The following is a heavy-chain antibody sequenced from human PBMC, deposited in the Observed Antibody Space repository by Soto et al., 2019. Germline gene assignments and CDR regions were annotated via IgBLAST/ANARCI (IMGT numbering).Heavy chain of an antibody. V-gene: IGHV4-39*01. CDR2: IYYNGGA. J-gene: IGHJ4*02. CDR1: GGSSSRTGYY. D-gene: IGHD3-22*01. Sequence: SETLSLTCTVSGGSSSRTGYYWGWIRQSPGKGMEWIGSIYYNGGAFYNPSLKRRVTISVDTSKTQFSLDLGSVTTTDTAVYYCARGGPSGYYDHFDYWGQGTQVT. CDR3: ARGGPSGYYDHFDY.